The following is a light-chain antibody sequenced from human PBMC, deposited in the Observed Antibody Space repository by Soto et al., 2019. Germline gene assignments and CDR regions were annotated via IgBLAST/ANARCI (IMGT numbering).Light chain of an antibody. CDR3: QQCRNWPLT. CDR2: DAS. CDR1: QNVYNN. Sequence: EIVMTQSPDTLSVSPGEGATLSCKASQNVYNNLAWYQQRPGQPPRLLIYDASTRATGISARFSGSGYGTEFTLTISSLQSEDFAIYFCQQCRNWPLTIGGGTKVEIK. J-gene: IGKJ4*01. V-gene: IGKV3-15*01.